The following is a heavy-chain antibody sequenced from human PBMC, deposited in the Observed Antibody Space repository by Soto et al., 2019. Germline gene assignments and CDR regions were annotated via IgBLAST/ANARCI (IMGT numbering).Heavy chain of an antibody. Sequence: QVQLVQSGPEVKKPGASVKVSCKASGYPFPTYGLSWVRQAPGQGLEWMGWISVSSGNREFTQIYQVSLIMTTVTSTRTAYMALRRLTSDDTAVYYCARGWGHTSRDPDYWGQGTLVIVSS. CDR2: ISVSSGNR. V-gene: IGHV1-18*04. J-gene: IGHJ4*02. CDR3: ARGWGHTSRDPDY. D-gene: IGHD3-16*01. CDR1: GYPFPTYG.